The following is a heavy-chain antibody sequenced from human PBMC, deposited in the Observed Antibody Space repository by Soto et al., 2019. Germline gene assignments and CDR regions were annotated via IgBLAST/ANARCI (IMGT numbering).Heavy chain of an antibody. CDR3: ARDAGADRFQD. CDR1: GFTLSGFW. J-gene: IGHJ1*01. D-gene: IGHD3-22*01. Sequence: EVQLVESGGGLVKPGGSLRLSCAASGFTLSGFWMSWVRQAPGKGLEWVANIRQDGGEKYYLNSVRGRFTISRDNAKNSRYLQMNSLRHEDTAVYYCARDAGADRFQDWGQGTLVTVSP. V-gene: IGHV3-7*01. CDR2: IRQDGGEK.